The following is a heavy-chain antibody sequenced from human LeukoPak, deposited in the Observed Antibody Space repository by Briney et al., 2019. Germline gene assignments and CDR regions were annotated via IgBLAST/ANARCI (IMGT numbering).Heavy chain of an antibody. CDR3: ARDPLYYYDSSSSGHVPQPNWLDP. CDR1: GYTFTSYY. CDR2: INPSGGSA. D-gene: IGHD3-22*01. J-gene: IGHJ5*02. Sequence: ASVKVSCKASGYTFTSYYIHWVRQAPGQGLGWMVIINPSGGSASYAQQFQGRVTMTRDTSTSTVYMELSSLRSEDTAVYYCARDPLYYYDSSSSGHVPQPNWLDPWGQGTLVTVSS. V-gene: IGHV1-46*01.